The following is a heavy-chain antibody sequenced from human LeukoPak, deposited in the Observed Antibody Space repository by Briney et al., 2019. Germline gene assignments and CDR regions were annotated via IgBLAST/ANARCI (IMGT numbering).Heavy chain of an antibody. J-gene: IGHJ4*02. CDR2: ISWNSGSI. Sequence: GGSLRLSCAASGFTFSNAWMSWVRQAPGKGLEWVSGISWNSGSIGYADSVKGRFTISRDNAKNSLYLQMNSLRAEDTALYYCAKDTPDLGVDWGQGTLVTVSS. D-gene: IGHD3-10*01. CDR3: AKDTPDLGVD. V-gene: IGHV3-9*01. CDR1: GFTFSNAW.